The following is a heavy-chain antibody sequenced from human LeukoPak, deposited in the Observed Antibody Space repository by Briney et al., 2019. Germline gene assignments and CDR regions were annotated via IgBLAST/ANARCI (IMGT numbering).Heavy chain of an antibody. CDR2: ISGSSGHT. CDR3: AKVGFSEMEWLLYSDH. V-gene: IGHV3-23*01. J-gene: IGHJ4*02. D-gene: IGHD3-3*01. Sequence: GGSLRLSCAASGLTFSSYAMSWVRQAPGKGLEWVSAISGSSGHTYYADSVKGRFTISRDNSKNTLYLQMHSLRAEDTAVYYCAKVGFSEMEWLLYSDHWGQGTLVTVSS. CDR1: GLTFSSYA.